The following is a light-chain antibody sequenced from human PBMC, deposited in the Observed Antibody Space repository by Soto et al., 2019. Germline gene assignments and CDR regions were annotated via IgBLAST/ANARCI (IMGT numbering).Light chain of an antibody. CDR3: QQYYSYPRA. CDR1: QGISSY. CDR2: AAS. J-gene: IGKJ3*01. Sequence: AIRMTQSPSSFSASTGDRVTITCRASQGISSYLAWYQQKPGKAPKLLIYAASTLQRGVPSRFSGSGSGTDFTLTISCLQSEDFATYFCQQYYSYPRAFGPGTKVDI. V-gene: IGKV1-8*01.